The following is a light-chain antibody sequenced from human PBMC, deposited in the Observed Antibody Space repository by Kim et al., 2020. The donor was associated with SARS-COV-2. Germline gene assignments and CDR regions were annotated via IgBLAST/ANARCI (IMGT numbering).Light chain of an antibody. CDR3: QAWDSRTAHYV. CDR2: HDS. J-gene: IGLJ1*01. Sequence: SYELTQPPSVSVSPGQTASISCSGYKLGDKYACWYQQKPGQSPVLVIYHDSQRPSGIPERFSGSNSGNTATLTISGTQAMDEADYYCQAWDSRTAHYVFG. V-gene: IGLV3-1*01. CDR1: KLGDKY.